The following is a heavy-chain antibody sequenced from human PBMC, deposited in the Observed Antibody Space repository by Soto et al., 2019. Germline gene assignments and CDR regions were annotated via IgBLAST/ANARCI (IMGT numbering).Heavy chain of an antibody. V-gene: IGHV4-30-2*01. J-gene: IGHJ6*02. CDR2: IYPGGNT. D-gene: IGHD5-12*01. Sequence: PSETLSLTCAVSGGSISSGHYPWTWLRQPPGKGLEWIGYIYPGGNTYYSPSLKSRVTIALDTSKSLVSLRLNSVTAADTAVYYCTRDLDIGHRGYGQSNVWGQRKAVTVSS. CDR1: GGSISSGHYP. CDR3: TRDLDIGHRGYGQSNV.